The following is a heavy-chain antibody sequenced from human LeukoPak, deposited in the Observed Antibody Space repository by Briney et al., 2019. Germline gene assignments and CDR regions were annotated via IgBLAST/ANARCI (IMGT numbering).Heavy chain of an antibody. Sequence: SETLSLTCAVYGGSFSGYYWSWIRQPPGKGLEWIGEINHSGSTNYNPSLKSRVTISVDTSKNQFSLKLSSVTAADTAVYYCARAAPRVTPDYWGQGTLVTVSS. CDR1: GGSFSGYY. CDR2: INHSGST. V-gene: IGHV4-34*01. D-gene: IGHD4-23*01. J-gene: IGHJ4*02. CDR3: ARAAPRVTPDY.